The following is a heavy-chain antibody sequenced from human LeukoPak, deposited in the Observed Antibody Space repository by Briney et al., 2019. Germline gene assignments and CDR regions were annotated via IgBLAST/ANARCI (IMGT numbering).Heavy chain of an antibody. CDR3: ARGGRSITMVRGVISP. Sequence: GASVKVSCKASGYTFTNYGINWVRQAPGQGLEWMGWINVYNGNTNYAQKFQGRVTMTTDTSTSTAYMELRSLRSDDTAVYYCARGGRSITMVRGVISPWGQGTLVTVSS. V-gene: IGHV1-18*04. CDR2: INVYNGNT. J-gene: IGHJ5*02. CDR1: GYTFTNYG. D-gene: IGHD3-10*01.